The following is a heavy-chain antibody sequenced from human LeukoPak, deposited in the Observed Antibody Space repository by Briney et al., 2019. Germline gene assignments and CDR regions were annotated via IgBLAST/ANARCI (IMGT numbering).Heavy chain of an antibody. CDR1: GFIFSSYS. J-gene: IGHJ3*02. CDR3: AKDLYSSGQDAFDI. V-gene: IGHV3-48*04. CDR2: TSSSSSTM. D-gene: IGHD6-19*01. Sequence: GGSLRLSCAASGFIFSSYSMNWVRQAPGKGLEWVSYTSSSSSTMYYAASVKGRFSISRDNAKNSLYLQMNSLRAEDTALYYCAKDLYSSGQDAFDIWGQGTMVTVSS.